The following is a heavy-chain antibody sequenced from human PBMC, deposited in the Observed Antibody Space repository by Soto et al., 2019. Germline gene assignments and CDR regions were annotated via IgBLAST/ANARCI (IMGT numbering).Heavy chain of an antibody. CDR2: INPSGGST. D-gene: IGHD6-19*01. Sequence: QVQLVQSGAEVKKPGASVKVSCKASGYTFTSYYMHWVRQAPGQGLEWMGIINPSGGSTSYAQKSQGRVTMTRDTSTSTVYMELSSLRSEDTAVYYCARAGGSGWRGGAFDIWGQGTMVTVSS. CDR1: GYTFTSYY. V-gene: IGHV1-46*01. J-gene: IGHJ3*02. CDR3: ARAGGSGWRGGAFDI.